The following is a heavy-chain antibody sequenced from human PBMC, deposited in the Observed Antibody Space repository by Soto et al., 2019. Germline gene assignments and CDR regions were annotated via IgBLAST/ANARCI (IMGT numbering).Heavy chain of an antibody. V-gene: IGHV1-8*01. CDR2: MNPNSGNT. CDR3: CSSGWTSETDY. CDR1: GYTFTSYD. J-gene: IGHJ4*02. D-gene: IGHD6-19*01. Sequence: ASVKVSCKASGYTFTSYDINWVRQATGQGLEWMGWMNPNSGNTGYAQKFQDRVTMTRNTSISTAYMELSSLRSEDTAVYYCCSSGWTSETDYWGQGTLVTVSS.